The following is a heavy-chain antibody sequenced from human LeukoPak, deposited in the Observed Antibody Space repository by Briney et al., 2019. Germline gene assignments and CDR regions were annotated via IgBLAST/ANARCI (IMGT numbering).Heavy chain of an antibody. CDR3: ATNILVRDSINWFDP. J-gene: IGHJ5*02. D-gene: IGHD3-10*01. CDR2: IKPNSGGT. Sequence: ASVKVSCKASGGTFSSYAISWVRQAPGQGLEWMGWIKPNSGGTRSAQKFQGRVTMTRGTSISTAYMELSSLRYDDTAVYYCATNILVRDSINWFDPWGQGTLVTVSS. CDR1: GGTFSSYA. V-gene: IGHV1-2*02.